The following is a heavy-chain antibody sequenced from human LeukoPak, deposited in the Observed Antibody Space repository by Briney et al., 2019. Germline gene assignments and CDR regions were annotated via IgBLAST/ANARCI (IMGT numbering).Heavy chain of an antibody. V-gene: IGHV3-66*02. D-gene: IGHD6-6*01. Sequence: GGSLRLSCAASGFTVSSNYMSWVRHAPGKGLEWGSVIYSGGRTYYADSVKGRFTISRDNSKNTLYLQMNSLRAEDTAVYYCARDRRWDSSSPLDYWGQGTLVTVSS. CDR2: IYSGGRT. J-gene: IGHJ4*02. CDR1: GFTVSSNY. CDR3: ARDRRWDSSSPLDY.